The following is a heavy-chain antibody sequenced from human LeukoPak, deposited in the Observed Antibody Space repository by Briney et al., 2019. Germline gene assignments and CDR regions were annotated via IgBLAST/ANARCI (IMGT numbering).Heavy chain of an antibody. V-gene: IGHV1-46*03. CDR1: GYTFTSYY. CDR3: ARLGYCGGDCPPAFDI. J-gene: IGHJ3*02. CDR2: INPSGGST. D-gene: IGHD2-21*01. Sequence: ASVKVSCKASGYTFTSYYMHWVRQPPGQGLEWMGIINPSGGSTSYAQKFQGRVTMTRDTSTSTVYMELSSLRSEDTAVYYCARLGYCGGDCPPAFDIWGQGTMVTVSS.